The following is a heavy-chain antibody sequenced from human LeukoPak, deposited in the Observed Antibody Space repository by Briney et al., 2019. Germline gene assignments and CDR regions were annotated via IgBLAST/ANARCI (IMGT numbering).Heavy chain of an antibody. CDR1: GYTFTGYY. J-gene: IGHJ4*02. CDR3: ARKWELPDY. D-gene: IGHD1-26*01. CDR2: ISAYNGNT. V-gene: IGHV1-18*04. Sequence: EASVKVSCKASGYTFTGYYMHWVRQAPGQGLEWMGWISAYNGNTNYAQKLQGRVTMTTDTSTSTAYMELRSLRSDDTAVYYCARKWELPDYWGQGTLVTVSS.